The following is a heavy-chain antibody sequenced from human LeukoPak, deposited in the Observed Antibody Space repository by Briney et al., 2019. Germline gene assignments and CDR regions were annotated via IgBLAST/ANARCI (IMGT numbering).Heavy chain of an antibody. CDR3: ASGYYDSMAFDI. Sequence: ASVKVSCKVSGYTLTELSMHWVRQAPGKGLEWMGWINPNSGGTNYAQKFQGRVTMTRDTSISTAYMELSRLRSDDTAVYYCASGYYDSMAFDIWGQGTMVTVSS. J-gene: IGHJ3*02. CDR1: GYTLTELS. V-gene: IGHV1-2*02. CDR2: INPNSGGT. D-gene: IGHD3-22*01.